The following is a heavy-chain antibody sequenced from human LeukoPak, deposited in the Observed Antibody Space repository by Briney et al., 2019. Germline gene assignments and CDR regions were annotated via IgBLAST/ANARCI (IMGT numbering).Heavy chain of an antibody. CDR3: AKDKFDWLSTSYYFDY. Sequence: GGSLRLSCAASGFTFDDYAMHWVRQAPGKGLEWVSGISWNSGSIGYADSVKGRFTISRDNAKNSLYLQMNSLRAEDTALYYCAKDKFDWLSTSYYFDYWGQGTLVTVSS. D-gene: IGHD3-9*01. CDR1: GFTFDDYA. J-gene: IGHJ4*02. CDR2: ISWNSGSI. V-gene: IGHV3-9*01.